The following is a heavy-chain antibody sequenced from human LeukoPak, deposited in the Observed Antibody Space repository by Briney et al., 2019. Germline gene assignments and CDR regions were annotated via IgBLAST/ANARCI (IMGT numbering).Heavy chain of an antibody. CDR3: AKTRRYCSSTSCPGPFDY. CDR2: ISSSGSTI. J-gene: IGHJ4*02. D-gene: IGHD2-2*01. V-gene: IGHV3-11*01. CDR1: GFTFSDYY. Sequence: GGSLRLSCAASGFTFSDYYMSWIRQAPGKGLEWVSYISSSGSTIYYADSVKGRFTISRDNAKNSLYLQMNSLRAEDTAVYYCAKTRRYCSSTSCPGPFDYWGQGTLVTVSS.